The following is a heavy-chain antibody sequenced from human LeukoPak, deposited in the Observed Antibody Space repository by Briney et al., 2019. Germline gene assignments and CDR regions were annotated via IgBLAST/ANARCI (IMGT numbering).Heavy chain of an antibody. V-gene: IGHV4-59*01. CDR2: IYYSGST. CDR1: GGSISDYY. J-gene: IGHJ4*02. D-gene: IGHD3-9*01. CDR3: ARRPRNDILTGTPFDY. Sequence: PSETLSLTCTVSGGSISDYYWSWIRQPPGKGLEWIGYIYYSGSTDSNPSLKSRVTISVDTSKNQFSLKLRSVTAADTAVYYCARRPRNDILTGTPFDYWGQGILVTVSS.